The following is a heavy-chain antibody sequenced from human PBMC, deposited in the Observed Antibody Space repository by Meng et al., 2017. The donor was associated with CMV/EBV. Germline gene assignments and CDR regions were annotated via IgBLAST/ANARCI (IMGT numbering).Heavy chain of an antibody. J-gene: IGHJ4*02. CDR3: ANIFLIVVVPAARGDY. CDR1: GFTFSRYA. Sequence: GGSLRLSCAASGFTFSRYAMSWVRQAPGKGLEWVSAISGSGGSTYYADSVKGRFTISGDNSKNTLYLQMNSLRAEDTAVYYCANIFLIVVVPAARGDYWGQGTLVTVSS. V-gene: IGHV3-23*01. D-gene: IGHD2-2*01. CDR2: ISGSGGST.